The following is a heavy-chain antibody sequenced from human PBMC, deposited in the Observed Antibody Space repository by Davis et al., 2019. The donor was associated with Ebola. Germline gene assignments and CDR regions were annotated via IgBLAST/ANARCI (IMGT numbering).Heavy chain of an antibody. Sequence: GESLKISCAASGFTFSSYAMSWVRQAPGKGLEWVSAISGSGGSTYYADSVKGRFTISRDNSKNTLYLQMNSLRAEDTAVYYCARYSNYVYFDYWGQGTLVTVSS. CDR2: ISGSGGST. D-gene: IGHD4-11*01. CDR1: GFTFSSYA. J-gene: IGHJ4*02. CDR3: ARYSNYVYFDY. V-gene: IGHV3-23*01.